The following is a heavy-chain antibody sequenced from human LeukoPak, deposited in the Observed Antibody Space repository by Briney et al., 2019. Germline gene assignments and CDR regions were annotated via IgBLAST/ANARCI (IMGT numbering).Heavy chain of an antibody. CDR1: GGSISTYY. CDR2: ISYSGST. Sequence: SETLSLTCTVSGGSISTYYWTWIRQPPGKGLEWIGYISYSGSTNYNPSLKSRVTFSVDTSKNQFSLKLSSVTAADTAVYYCARQQLSQLYYFDNWGQGTLVTVSS. CDR3: ARQQLSQLYYFDN. D-gene: IGHD6-13*01. V-gene: IGHV4-59*01. J-gene: IGHJ4*02.